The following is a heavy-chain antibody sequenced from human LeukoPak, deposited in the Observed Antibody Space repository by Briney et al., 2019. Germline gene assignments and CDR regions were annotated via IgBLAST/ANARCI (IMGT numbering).Heavy chain of an antibody. CDR1: GFNFRDYG. CDR2: ISWDGSAT. CDR3: AKDRGTSWTYYYYMDV. Sequence: PGRTLRLSCEASGFNFRDYGMNWVRQAPGKGLEWVSLISWDGSATFYAASVKGRFTISRDNSENSLYLQMNSLRAEDTALYFCAKDRGTSWTYYYYMDVWGKGTTVTVSS. D-gene: IGHD6-13*01. V-gene: IGHV3-43D*03. J-gene: IGHJ6*03.